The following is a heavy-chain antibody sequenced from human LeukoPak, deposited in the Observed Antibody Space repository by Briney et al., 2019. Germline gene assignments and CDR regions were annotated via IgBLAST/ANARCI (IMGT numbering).Heavy chain of an antibody. J-gene: IGHJ4*02. CDR1: GFTFSSYG. V-gene: IGHV3-30*02. CDR3: AKDPTPRDIVVVPAAIANY. D-gene: IGHD2-2*01. CDR2: IRYDGSNK. Sequence: GGSLRLSCAASGFTFSSYGMHWVRQAPGKGLEWVAFIRYDGSNKYYADSVKGRFTISRDNSKNTLYLQMNSLRAEDTAVYYCAKDPTPRDIVVVPAAIANYWGQGTLVTVSS.